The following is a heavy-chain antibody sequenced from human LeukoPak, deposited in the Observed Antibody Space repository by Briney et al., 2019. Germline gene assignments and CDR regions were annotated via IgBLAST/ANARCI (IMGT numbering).Heavy chain of an antibody. J-gene: IGHJ6*03. V-gene: IGHV4-38-2*01. Sequence: KSSETLSLTCAVSGYSISSDSYWGWIRQPPGKGLAWIGSMYQSASSYYSPSLKGRVTISVDTSKNQFSLKVSSVTAADTAVYYCARLQQDRGSPWYAEYYYYMDVWGKGTTVTVSS. CDR1: GYSISSDSY. CDR3: ARLQQDRGSPWYAEYYYYMDV. CDR2: MYQSASS. D-gene: IGHD6-13*01.